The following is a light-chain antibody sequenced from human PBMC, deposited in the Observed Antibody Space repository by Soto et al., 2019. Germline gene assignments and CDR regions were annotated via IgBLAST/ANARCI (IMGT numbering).Light chain of an antibody. CDR2: GAS. CDR1: QSVSSK. Sequence: EIVMTQSPATLSVSPGERATLSCRASQSVSSKLAWYQQKPGQAPRLLIYGASTRATGIPARFSGSGSGTEFTLPISSLQSEDFAVYYCQQYDNWPPWTFGQGTKLEIK. CDR3: QQYDNWPPWT. V-gene: IGKV3-15*01. J-gene: IGKJ1*01.